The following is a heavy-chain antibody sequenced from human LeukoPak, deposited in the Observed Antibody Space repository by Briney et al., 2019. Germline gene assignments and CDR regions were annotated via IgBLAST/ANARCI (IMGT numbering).Heavy chain of an antibody. Sequence: GGSLRLSCAASGFTFSSYAMHWVRQAPGKGLEWVAVISYDGSNKYYADSVKGRFTISRDNSKNTLYLQMNSLRAEDTAVYYCARDSYHYYDSRGYYRAYYYYYYMDVWGKGTTVTVSS. J-gene: IGHJ6*03. CDR1: GFTFSSYA. CDR2: ISYDGSNK. D-gene: IGHD3-22*01. CDR3: ARDSYHYYDSRGYYRAYYYYYYMDV. V-gene: IGHV3-30*01.